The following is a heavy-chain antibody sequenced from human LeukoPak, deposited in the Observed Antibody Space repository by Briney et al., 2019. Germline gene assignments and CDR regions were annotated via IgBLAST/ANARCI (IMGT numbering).Heavy chain of an antibody. CDR3: ARRGWVAKGSGYCFDY. CDR2: IYYSGST. J-gene: IGHJ4*02. V-gene: IGHV4-39*01. D-gene: IGHD3-10*01. CDR1: GGSISSSSYY. Sequence: SETLSLTCTVSGGSISSSSYYWGWIRQPPGKGLEWIGSIYYSGSTYYNPSLKSRVTISVDTSKNQFSLKLSSVTAADTAVYYCARRGWVAKGSGYCFDYWGQGTLVTVSS.